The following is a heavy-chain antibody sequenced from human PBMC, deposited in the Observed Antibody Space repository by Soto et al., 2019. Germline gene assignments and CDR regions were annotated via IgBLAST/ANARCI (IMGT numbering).Heavy chain of an antibody. CDR2: IYSGGST. V-gene: IGHV3-66*01. CDR3: GRAATFDTHLFSTIFRSRGGVVSRGSGYYMDV. CDR1: GFTVSSNY. J-gene: IGHJ6*03. Sequence: GGSLRLSCAASGFTVSSNYMSWVRQAPGKGLEWVSVIYSGGSTYYADSVKGRFTISRDNSKNTLYLQMNSLRAEDTAVYYCGRAATFDTHLFSTIFRSRGGVVSRGSGYYMDVWGKGTTVTVSS. D-gene: IGHD3-3*01.